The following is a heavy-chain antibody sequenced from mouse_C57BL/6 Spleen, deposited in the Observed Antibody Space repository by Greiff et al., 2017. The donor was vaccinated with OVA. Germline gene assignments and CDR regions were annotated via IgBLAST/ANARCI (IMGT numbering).Heavy chain of an antibody. D-gene: IGHD1-1*01. CDR2: ILPGSGST. V-gene: IGHV1-9*01. Sequence: VQLQQSGAELMKPGASVKLSCKATGYTFTGYWIEWVKQRPGHGLEWIGEILPGSGSTNYNEKFKGKATFTADTSSNTAYMQLSSLTTEDSANYYCASGGNYYGRRDFDYWGQGTTLTVSS. J-gene: IGHJ2*01. CDR3: ASGGNYYGRRDFDY. CDR1: GYTFTGYW.